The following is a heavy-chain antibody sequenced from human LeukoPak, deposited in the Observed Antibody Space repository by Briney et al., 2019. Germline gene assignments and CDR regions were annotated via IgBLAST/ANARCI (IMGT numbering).Heavy chain of an antibody. CDR3: AVRLWFGQLSANWFDP. Sequence: SETLSLTCAVYGGSFSDYYWSWLRQPPGKGLEWIGETNHSGSTNYNPSLKSRITISVDTSKNQFSLKLSSVTAADTAVYYCAVRLWFGQLSANWFDPWGQGTLVTVSS. J-gene: IGHJ5*02. V-gene: IGHV4-34*01. CDR2: TNHSGST. CDR1: GGSFSDYY. D-gene: IGHD3-10*01.